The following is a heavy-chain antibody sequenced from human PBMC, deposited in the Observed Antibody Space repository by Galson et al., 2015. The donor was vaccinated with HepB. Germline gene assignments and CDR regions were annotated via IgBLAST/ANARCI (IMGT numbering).Heavy chain of an antibody. CDR3: ARDQGMTNPTNWFDT. CDR2: TYYRSKWYN. D-gene: IGHD4-11*01. CDR1: GDSVSSHSAA. V-gene: IGHV6-1*01. Sequence: CAISGDSVSSHSAAWNWIRQSPSRGLERQGRTYYRSKWYNDSAVSVKGRITINPDTSKNQFSLQLNSVTPEDTAVYYCARDQGMTNPTNWFDTWGQGTLVTVSS. J-gene: IGHJ5*02.